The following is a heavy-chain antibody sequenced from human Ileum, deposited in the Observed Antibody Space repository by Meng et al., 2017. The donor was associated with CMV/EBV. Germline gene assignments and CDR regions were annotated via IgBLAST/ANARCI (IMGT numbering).Heavy chain of an antibody. D-gene: IGHD3-16*01. Sequence: CAASGFIFSDYYMGWIRQAPGKGLEWLSYISASGSTMYFADSVKGRFTMSRDNAKNLLFLQMNDLRGDDTAVYYCAREGLMGALDFWGQGALVTVSS. CDR2: ISASGSTM. J-gene: IGHJ4*02. V-gene: IGHV3-11*01. CDR1: GFIFSDYY. CDR3: AREGLMGALDF.